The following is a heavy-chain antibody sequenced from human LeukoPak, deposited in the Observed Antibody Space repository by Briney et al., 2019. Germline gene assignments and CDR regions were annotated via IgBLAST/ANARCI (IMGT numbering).Heavy chain of an antibody. J-gene: IGHJ4*02. D-gene: IGHD2/OR15-2a*01. CDR2: FHPSSGGA. CDR3: AIKRIRGNPFDH. V-gene: IGHV1-2*02. Sequence: EASVKVSCKAPAYTFIDHYVHWVRQAPGQGLEWMGWFHPSSGGAGYAQRFQGRVTMTRDTSISTAYMQLTSLTLDDTAIYYCAIKRIRGNPFDHWGQGTLVTVSS. CDR1: AYTFIDHY.